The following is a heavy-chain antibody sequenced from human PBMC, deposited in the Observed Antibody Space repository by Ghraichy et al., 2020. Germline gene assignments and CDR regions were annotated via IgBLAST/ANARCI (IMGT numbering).Heavy chain of an antibody. D-gene: IGHD1-26*01. CDR1: GFTFSSYA. CDR2: ISYDGSNK. CDR3: ARDAEGGNLGGSYAY. J-gene: IGHJ4*02. V-gene: IGHV3-30-3*01. Sequence: GESLRLSCAASGFTFSSYAMHWVRQAPGKGLEWVAVISYDGSNKYYADSVKGRFTISRDNSKNTLYLQMNSLRAEDTAVYYCARDAEGGNLGGSYAYWGQGTLVTVSS.